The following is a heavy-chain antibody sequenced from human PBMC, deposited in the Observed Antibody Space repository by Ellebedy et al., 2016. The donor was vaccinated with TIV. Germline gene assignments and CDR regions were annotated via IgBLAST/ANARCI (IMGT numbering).Heavy chain of an antibody. V-gene: IGHV3-7*01. Sequence: GESLKISCIASGFNFRSYWMTWVRQAPGKGLEWVANIRQEGDVKYYVDSVRGRFTVSRDNARNSPYLQMNNLRVEDTAVYYCARRGSYGDYAVQINSWSDTWGQGTLVTVSS. J-gene: IGHJ5*02. CDR3: ARRGSYGDYAVQINSWSDT. D-gene: IGHD3-16*01. CDR1: GFNFRSYW. CDR2: IRQEGDVK.